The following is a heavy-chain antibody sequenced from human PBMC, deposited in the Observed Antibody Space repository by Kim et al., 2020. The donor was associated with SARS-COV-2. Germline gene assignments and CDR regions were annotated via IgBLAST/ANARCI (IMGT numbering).Heavy chain of an antibody. Sequence: SVKVSCKASGGTFSSYAISWVRQAPGQGLEWMGGIIPIFGTANYAQKFQGRVTITADESTSTAYMELSSLRSEDTAVYYCARGRRVATNSLNDYWGQGTLVTVSS. V-gene: IGHV1-69*13. CDR1: GGTFSSYA. CDR2: IIPIFGTA. D-gene: IGHD5-12*01. CDR3: ARGRRVATNSLNDY. J-gene: IGHJ4*02.